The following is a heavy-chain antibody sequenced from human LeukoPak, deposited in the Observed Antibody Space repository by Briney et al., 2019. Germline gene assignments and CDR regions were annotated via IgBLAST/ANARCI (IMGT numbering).Heavy chain of an antibody. D-gene: IGHD2-15*01. CDR3: ARDFGCSGGRCYFIYYYYYGMDV. V-gene: IGHV3-30*04. CDR2: ISYDGSNK. Sequence: PGRSLRLSCAASGFTFSSYAMHWVRQAPGKGLEWVAVISYDGSNKYYADSVKGRFTISRDNSKNTLYLQMNSLRAEDTAVYYCARDFGCSGGRCYFIYYYYYGMDVWGKGTTVTVSS. CDR1: GFTFSSYA. J-gene: IGHJ6*04.